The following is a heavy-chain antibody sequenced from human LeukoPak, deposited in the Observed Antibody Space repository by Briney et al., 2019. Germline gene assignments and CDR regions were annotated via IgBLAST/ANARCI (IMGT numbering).Heavy chain of an antibody. CDR1: GFTFRTYS. CDR3: AKGGGYEAQYYYYYLDV. Sequence: GGALRLSCAASGFTFRTYSMHWVRQAPGKGLEWVALIRYDGSNKYYADSVKGRFTVSRDTSKNTLYLQMKSVRAEDTAVYYCAKGGGYEAQYYYYYLDVWGKGTTVTISS. V-gene: IGHV3-30*02. J-gene: IGHJ6*03. CDR2: IRYDGSNK. D-gene: IGHD5-12*01.